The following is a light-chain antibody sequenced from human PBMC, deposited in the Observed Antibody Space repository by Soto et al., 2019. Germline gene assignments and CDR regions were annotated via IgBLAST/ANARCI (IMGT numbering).Light chain of an antibody. CDR2: GNS. J-gene: IGLJ2*01. Sequence: QSVLTQPPSVSGAPGQRVTISCTGSSSNIGAGYDVHWYQQLPGTAPKLLIYGNSNRPSGVPDRFSGSKSGTSASLAITGLXXXXXAXXYCQSYDSSLSVVFGGGTKLTVL. CDR1: SSNIGAGYD. V-gene: IGLV1-40*01. CDR3: QSYDSSLSVV.